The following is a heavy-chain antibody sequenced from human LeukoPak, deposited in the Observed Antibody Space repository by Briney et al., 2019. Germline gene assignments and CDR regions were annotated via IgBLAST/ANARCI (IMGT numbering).Heavy chain of an antibody. CDR1: GFSFSASA. CDR2: ITSTGSAI. D-gene: IGHD3-3*01. V-gene: IGHV3-48*01. J-gene: IGHJ4*02. CDR3: ARLIIYDGRDH. Sequence: GGSLRLSCAASGFSFSASAMHWVRQAPGKGLEWVSFITSTGSAIDYADSVKGRFAISRDNANNTLFLQMNSLRVEDTAVYYCARLIIYDGRDHWGQGTLVTVSS.